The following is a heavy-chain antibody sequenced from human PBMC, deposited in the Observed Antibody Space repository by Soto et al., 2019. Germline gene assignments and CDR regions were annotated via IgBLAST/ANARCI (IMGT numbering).Heavy chain of an antibody. D-gene: IGHD4-4*01. CDR1: GDSMSSYY. CDR3: ASAKSNYQNFDH. V-gene: IGHV4-59*01. CDR2: IYYSGST. Sequence: SETLSLTCTVSGDSMSSYYWSWIRQPPGKGLEWIGYIYYSGSTTYNPSLRSRVTMSVDTSKNQFSLRLSSVTAADTAVYYCASAKSNYQNFDHWGQGSQVTVSS. J-gene: IGHJ4*02.